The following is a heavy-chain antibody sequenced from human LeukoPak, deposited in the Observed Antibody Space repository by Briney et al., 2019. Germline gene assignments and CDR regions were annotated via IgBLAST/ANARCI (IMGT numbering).Heavy chain of an antibody. D-gene: IGHD3-10*01. Sequence: SETLSLTCAVSGGSISSYYWSWIRQPPGKGLEWIGHIYYSGSTNYNPSLKSRVTMSVDTSKNQFSLRLSSVTAADTAVYYCARDGSGSSIDYWGQGTLVTVSS. CDR3: ARDGSGSSIDY. V-gene: IGHV4-59*12. CDR2: IYYSGST. J-gene: IGHJ4*02. CDR1: GGSISSYY.